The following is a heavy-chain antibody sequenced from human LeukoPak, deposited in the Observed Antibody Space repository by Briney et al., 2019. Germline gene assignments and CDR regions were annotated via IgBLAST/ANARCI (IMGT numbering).Heavy chain of an antibody. CDR3: ARGNYGLPDY. CDR2: IHYSGSA. CDR1: GGSISNYL. V-gene: IGHV4-59*01. Sequence: SETLSLTCTVSGGSISNYLWSWIRQPPGKGLEWIGYIHYSGSANYNPSLKSRATISVDTSKTQFSLKLSSVTAADTAVYYCARGNYGLPDYWGQGTLVTVSS. D-gene: IGHD1-7*01. J-gene: IGHJ4*02.